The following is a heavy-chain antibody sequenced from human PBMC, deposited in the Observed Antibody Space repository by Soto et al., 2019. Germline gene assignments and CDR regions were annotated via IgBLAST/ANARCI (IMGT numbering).Heavy chain of an antibody. CDR1: GGSISSSSYY. CDR2: IYYSGST. CDR3: ARLRYEKADY. V-gene: IGHV4-39*01. Sequence: AETLSLTGTVSGGSISSSSYYWGWIRQPPGKGLEWIGSIYYSGSTYYNPSLKSRVTISVDTSKNQFSLKLSSVTAADTAVYYCARLRYEKADYWGQGTLVTGS. J-gene: IGHJ4*02. D-gene: IGHD1-20*01.